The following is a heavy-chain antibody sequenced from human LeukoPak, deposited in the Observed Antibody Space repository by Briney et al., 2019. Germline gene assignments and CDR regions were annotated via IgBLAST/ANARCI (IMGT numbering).Heavy chain of an antibody. D-gene: IGHD3-10*01. CDR1: GFTFSSYG. CDR3: ARASLGSGSQYMDV. J-gene: IGHJ6*03. CDR2: IRYDGSNK. V-gene: IGHV3-30*02. Sequence: PGGSLRLSCAASGFTFSSYGMHWVRQAPGKGLEGVAFIRYDGSNKYYADSVKGRFTISRDNSKNTLYLQMNSLRAEDTAVYYCARASLGSGSQYMDVWGKGTTVTVSS.